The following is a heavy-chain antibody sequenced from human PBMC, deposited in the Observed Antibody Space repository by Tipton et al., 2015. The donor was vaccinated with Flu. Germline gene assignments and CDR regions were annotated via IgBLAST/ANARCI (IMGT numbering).Heavy chain of an antibody. J-gene: IGHJ3*02. CDR1: GGSISSSSYY. CDR2: IYHSGST. CDR3: ARDADVFDAFDI. V-gene: IGHV4-39*07. Sequence: LRLSCTVSGGSISSSSYYWGWIRRPPGKGLEWIGTIYHSGSTYYNPSLKSRLTISVDTSKNQFSLKLSSVTAADTAVYYCARDADVFDAFDIWGQGTMVTVSS. D-gene: IGHD3-16*01.